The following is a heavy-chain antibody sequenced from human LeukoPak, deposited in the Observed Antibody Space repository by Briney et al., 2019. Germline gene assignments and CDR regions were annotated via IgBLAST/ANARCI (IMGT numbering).Heavy chain of an antibody. CDR2: IWYDGSNK. D-gene: IGHD1-26*01. Sequence: PGGSLRLSCATSGFTFSNYGMHWVRQAPGKGLEWVAVIWYDGSNKYYADSVKGRFTISRDNSKNTLYLQMNSLRAEDTAVYYCARDLDRSYRRALDYWGQGTLVTVSS. CDR1: GFTFSNYG. V-gene: IGHV3-33*08. CDR3: ARDLDRSYRRALDY. J-gene: IGHJ4*02.